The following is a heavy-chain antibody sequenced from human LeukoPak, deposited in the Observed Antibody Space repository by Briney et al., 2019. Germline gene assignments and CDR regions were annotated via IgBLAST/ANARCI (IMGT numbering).Heavy chain of an antibody. D-gene: IGHD2-21*02. CDR3: ARGTVVVTASYNWFDP. V-gene: IGHV3-21*01. CDR2: ISSSSSYI. Sequence: GGSLRLSCAASGFIVSSNDMSWVRQAPGKGLEWVSSISSSSSYIYYADSVKGRFTISRDNAKNSLYLQMNSLRAEDTAVYYCARGTVVVTASYNWFDPWGQGTLVTVSS. CDR1: GFIVSSND. J-gene: IGHJ5*02.